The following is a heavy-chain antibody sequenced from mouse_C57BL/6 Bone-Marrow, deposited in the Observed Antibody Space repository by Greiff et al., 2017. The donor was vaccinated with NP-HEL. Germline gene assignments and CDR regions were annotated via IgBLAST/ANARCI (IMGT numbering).Heavy chain of an antibody. J-gene: IGHJ4*01. CDR3: ARRRELSPYYYAMDY. CDR2: ISSGGSYT. CDR1: GFTFSSYG. Sequence: EVKVVESGGDLVKPGGSLKLSCAASGFTFSSYGMSWVRQTPDKRLEWVATISSGGSYTYYPDSVKGRFTISRDNAKNTLYLQMSSLKSEDTAMYYCARRRELSPYYYAMDYWGQGTSVTVSS. V-gene: IGHV5-6*02. D-gene: IGHD4-1*01.